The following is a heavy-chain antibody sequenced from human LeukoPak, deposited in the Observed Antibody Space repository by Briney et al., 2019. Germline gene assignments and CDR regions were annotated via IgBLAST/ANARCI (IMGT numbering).Heavy chain of an antibody. V-gene: IGHV4-39*07. CDR2: INHSGST. CDR1: GGSISSGSHY. D-gene: IGHD4-17*01. J-gene: IGHJ4*02. CDR3: ARLSYGDYAGY. Sequence: SQTLSLTCTVSGGSISSGSHYWSWIRQPPGKGLEWIGEINHSGSTNYNPSLKSRVTISVDTSKNQFSLKLSSVTAADTAVYYCARLSYGDYAGYWGQGTLVTVSS.